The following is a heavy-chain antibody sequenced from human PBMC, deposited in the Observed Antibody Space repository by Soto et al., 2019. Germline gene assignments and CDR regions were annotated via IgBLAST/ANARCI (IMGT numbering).Heavy chain of an antibody. V-gene: IGHV3-21*01. Sequence: PGGSLRLSCAASGFIFNSYSMHWVRQAPGKGLEWVSSISSSTPYIYYADSVKGRFTISRDNAKNSLYLQMNSLRAEDTAVYYCAREADYVNWFDPWGQGT. CDR1: GFIFNSYS. J-gene: IGHJ5*02. CDR2: ISSSTPYI. D-gene: IGHD4-17*01. CDR3: AREADYVNWFDP.